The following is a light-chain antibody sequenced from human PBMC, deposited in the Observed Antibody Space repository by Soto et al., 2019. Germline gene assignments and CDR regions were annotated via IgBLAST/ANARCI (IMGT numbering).Light chain of an antibody. CDR3: FSYAGDTPFFV. CDR2: EVN. Sequence: QAVVTQPASMSGSPGQSITISCTGTSSDVGSYYPVSWFQQHPGKAPKLIIYEVNKRPSGVSDRFSGSKSGNTASLTISGLQAADDTEYYCFSYAGDTPFFVFGTGTKLTVL. V-gene: IGLV2-23*02. J-gene: IGLJ1*01. CDR1: SSDVGSYYP.